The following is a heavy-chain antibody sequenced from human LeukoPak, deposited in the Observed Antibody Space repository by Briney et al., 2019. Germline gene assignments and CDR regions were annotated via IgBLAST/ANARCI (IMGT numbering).Heavy chain of an antibody. CDR3: ARDPVRRDSY. V-gene: IGHV3-74*01. CDR1: GFSSSDYW. Sequence: GGSLRLSCAASGFSSSDYWMHWVRQAPGKGLVWVSHINPDGSQTNYADSVTGRFTISRDNAKNTLYLQMNSLRAEDTAVYYCARDPVRRDSYWGQGTLVTVSS. J-gene: IGHJ4*02. CDR2: INPDGSQT. D-gene: IGHD3-10*01.